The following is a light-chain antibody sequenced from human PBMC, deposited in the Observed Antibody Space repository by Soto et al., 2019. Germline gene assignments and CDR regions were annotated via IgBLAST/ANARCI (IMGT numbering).Light chain of an antibody. V-gene: IGLV2-14*01. CDR2: EVS. CDR1: SSDVGGYNY. Sequence: QSALTQPASVSGSPGQSITISCTGTSSDVGGYNYVSWYQQHPGKAPKPMIYEVSNRPSGVSNRFSGSKSGNTASLTISGLQAEDEADYYCSSYAGSYPHVVFGGGTKVTVL. CDR3: SSYAGSYPHVV. J-gene: IGLJ2*01.